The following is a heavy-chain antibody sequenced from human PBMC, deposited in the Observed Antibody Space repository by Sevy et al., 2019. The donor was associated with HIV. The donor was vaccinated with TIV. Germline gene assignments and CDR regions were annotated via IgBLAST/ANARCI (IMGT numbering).Heavy chain of an antibody. CDR3: ARGHVWFRWFDP. CDR2: IYYSGST. Sequence: SETLSLTCTVSGGSISSYYWSWIRQPPGQGLERIGYIYYSGSTNYNHSLKRRVTISVDTSKNKFSLKLSSVTAADTAVYYCARGHVWFRWFDPWGQGTLVTVSS. J-gene: IGHJ5*02. D-gene: IGHD3-10*01. V-gene: IGHV4-59*01. CDR1: GGSISSYY.